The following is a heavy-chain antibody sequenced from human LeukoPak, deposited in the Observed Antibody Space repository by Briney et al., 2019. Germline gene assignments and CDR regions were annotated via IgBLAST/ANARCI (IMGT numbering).Heavy chain of an antibody. V-gene: IGHV3-33*06. Sequence: PGRSLRLSCAASGFTFSSYGMHWVRQAPGKGLEWVAVIWYDGSNKYYADSVKGRFTISRDNSKNTLYLQMNSLRAEDTAVYYCAKSIGYDSSGYDSYYGMDVWGQGTTVTVSS. CDR3: AKSIGYDSSGYDSYYGMDV. J-gene: IGHJ6*02. D-gene: IGHD3-22*01. CDR2: IWYDGSNK. CDR1: GFTFSSYG.